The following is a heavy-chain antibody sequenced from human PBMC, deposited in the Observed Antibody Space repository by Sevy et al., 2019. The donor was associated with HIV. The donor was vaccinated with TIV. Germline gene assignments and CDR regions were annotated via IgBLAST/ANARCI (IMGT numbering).Heavy chain of an antibody. CDR2: ISAYNGNT. J-gene: IGHJ6*02. CDR1: GYTFTSYG. CDR3: ARDGYYYDSSGYYYYYYGMDV. D-gene: IGHD3-22*01. Sequence: ATVKVSCKASGYTFTSYGISWVRQAPGQGLEWMGWISAYNGNTNYAQKLQGRVTMTTDTSTSTAYMELRSLRSDDTAVYYCARDGYYYDSSGYYYYYYGMDVWGQGTTVTVS. V-gene: IGHV1-18*01.